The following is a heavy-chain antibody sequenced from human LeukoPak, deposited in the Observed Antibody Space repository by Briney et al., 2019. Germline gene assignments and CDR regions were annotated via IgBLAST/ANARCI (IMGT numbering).Heavy chain of an antibody. CDR2: IHYDRSN. V-gene: IGHV3-30*02. Sequence: PGGSLTLSCAASGFTFSSYDMHWVRQAPGEGLEWVTFIHYDRSNNYADSVKGRFTISRDNSNNTLFLQMNSLRVEDTAVYYCARRASGYMDDWGKGTTVTISS. D-gene: IGHD3-10*01. J-gene: IGHJ6*03. CDR3: ARRASGYMDD. CDR1: GFTFSSYD.